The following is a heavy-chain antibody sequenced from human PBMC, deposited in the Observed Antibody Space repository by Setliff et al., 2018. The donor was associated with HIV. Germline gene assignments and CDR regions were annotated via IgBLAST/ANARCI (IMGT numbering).Heavy chain of an antibody. CDR3: AREPATYNGYNWDYYGTDL. J-gene: IGHJ6*02. CDR1: GDSISSGGYY. CDR2: IYYSGAT. D-gene: IGHD5-12*01. V-gene: IGHV4-31*03. Sequence: SETLSLTCTVSGDSISSGGYYWSWIRQLPGKGLEWIGYIYYSGATYYNPSLKNRVTISLDTSKSQFSLKLTSVTAADTAVYYCAREPATYNGYNWDYYGTDLWGQGTTVTVSS.